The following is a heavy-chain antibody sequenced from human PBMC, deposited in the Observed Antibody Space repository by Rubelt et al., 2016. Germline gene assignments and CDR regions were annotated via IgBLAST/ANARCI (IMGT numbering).Heavy chain of an antibody. CDR2: INHSGST. Sequence: QVQLQQWGAGLLKPSETLSLTCAVYGGSFSGYYWSWIRQPPGKGLEWIGEINHSGSTNYNPSLKSRVNISVDTAKNQFSLKLGSVTAADTAVYYCARGRRGSSSWLGRDYYGMDVWGQGTTVTVSS. CDR1: GGSFSGYY. CDR3: ARGRRGSSSWLGRDYYGMDV. J-gene: IGHJ6*02. D-gene: IGHD6-13*01. V-gene: IGHV4-34*01.